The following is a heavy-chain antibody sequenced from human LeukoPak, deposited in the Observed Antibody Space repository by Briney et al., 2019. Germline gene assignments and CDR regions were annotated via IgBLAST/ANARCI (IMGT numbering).Heavy chain of an antibody. Sequence: GGSLRLSCAPSGFTYSSYDMNWVRQAPGRGREWVSGISGSGGTTYYADSVKGRFTISRDNSKNTLYLQMNYLRAEDTALYYCAKNIAAPTTPFDYWGQGTLVTVSS. CDR1: GFTYSSYD. CDR2: ISGSGGTT. J-gene: IGHJ4*02. V-gene: IGHV3-23*01. CDR3: AKNIAAPTTPFDY. D-gene: IGHD6-13*01.